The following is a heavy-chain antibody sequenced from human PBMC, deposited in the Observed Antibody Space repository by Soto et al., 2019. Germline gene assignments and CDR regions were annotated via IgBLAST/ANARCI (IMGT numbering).Heavy chain of an antibody. J-gene: IGHJ3*01. D-gene: IGHD3-16*01. CDR2: ISYDGSDK. Sequence: QVQLVESGGGVVQPGGSLRLSCAASEFTFSNYGMHWVRQAPGKGLEWVAVISYDGSDKNYASSVKGRFTISRDNLKNTLSLQMSSLSADDTAVYYCAKDRSYSYVAFDLWGQGTMVSVSS. CDR1: EFTFSNYG. CDR3: AKDRSYSYVAFDL. V-gene: IGHV3-30*18.